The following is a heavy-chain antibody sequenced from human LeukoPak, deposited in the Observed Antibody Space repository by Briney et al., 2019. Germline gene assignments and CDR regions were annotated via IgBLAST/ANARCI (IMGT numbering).Heavy chain of an antibody. V-gene: IGHV3-11*01. CDR2: ISSSGSTI. CDR1: GFTFSDYY. D-gene: IGHD1-26*01. CDR3: ARDSRSGEWELKDSFDY. J-gene: IGHJ4*02. Sequence: GGSLRLSCAASGFTFSDYYMSWIRQAPGKGLEWVSYISSSGSTIYYADSVKGRFTISRDNAKNSLYLQMNSLRAEDTAVYYCARDSRSGEWELKDSFDYWGQGTLVTVSS.